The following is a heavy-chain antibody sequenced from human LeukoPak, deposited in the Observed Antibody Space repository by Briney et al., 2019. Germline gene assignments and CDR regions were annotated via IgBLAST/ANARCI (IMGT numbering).Heavy chain of an antibody. D-gene: IGHD1-1*01. J-gene: IGHJ4*02. CDR1: GFTFSNYA. CDR2: ISAAGVT. Sequence: GGSLRLSCAASGFTFSNYAMHWVRQAPGQGLEWVSVISAAGVTYYADSLKGRFTISRDNSKNTLYLQMDSLRVEDTAVYYCGKANDDYYFDYWGQGTLVTVSS. V-gene: IGHV3-23*01. CDR3: GKANDDYYFDY.